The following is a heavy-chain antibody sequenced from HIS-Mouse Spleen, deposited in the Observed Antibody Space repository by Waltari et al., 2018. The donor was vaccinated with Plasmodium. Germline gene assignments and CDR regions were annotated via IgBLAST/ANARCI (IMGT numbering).Heavy chain of an antibody. D-gene: IGHD2-15*01. CDR2: ISYDGSNK. Sequence: QVQLVESGGGVVQPGRSLRLSCDASGFTFNSYAMHWVRQAPGKGLEWVAVISYDGSNKYYADSVKGRFTISRDNSKNTLYLQMNSLRAEDTAVYYCARDRRLALDYWGQGTLVTVSS. J-gene: IGHJ4*02. CDR1: GFTFNSYA. V-gene: IGHV3-30-3*01. CDR3: ARDRRLALDY.